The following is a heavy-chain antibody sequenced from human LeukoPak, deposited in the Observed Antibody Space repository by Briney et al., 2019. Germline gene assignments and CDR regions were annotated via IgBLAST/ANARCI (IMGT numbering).Heavy chain of an antibody. CDR1: GGSISSSSYY. V-gene: IGHV4-39*01. CDR3: ATFDYGDYGMDV. CDR2: IYYSGST. Sequence: SETLSLTCTASGGSISSSSYYWGWIRQPPGKGLEWIGSIYYSGSTYYNPSLKSRVTISVDTSKNQFSLKLSSVTAADTAVYYCATFDYGDYGMDVWGQGTTVTVSS. D-gene: IGHD4-17*01. J-gene: IGHJ6*02.